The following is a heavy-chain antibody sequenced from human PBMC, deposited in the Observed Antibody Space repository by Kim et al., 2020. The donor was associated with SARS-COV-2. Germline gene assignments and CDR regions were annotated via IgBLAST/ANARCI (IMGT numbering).Heavy chain of an antibody. CDR3: AKVFTMMVVVSSFDY. V-gene: IGHV3-23*01. J-gene: IGHJ4*02. Sequence: DSVKGRFTISRDNSKNTLYLQMNSLRAEDTAVYYCAKVFTMMVVVSSFDYWGQGTLVTVSS. D-gene: IGHD3-22*01.